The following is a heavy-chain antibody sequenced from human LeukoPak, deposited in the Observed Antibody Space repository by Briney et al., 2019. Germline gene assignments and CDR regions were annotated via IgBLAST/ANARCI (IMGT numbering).Heavy chain of an antibody. D-gene: IGHD1-26*01. CDR3: ARGASGTYYFGY. CDR2: IYSGGST. V-gene: IGHV3-66*02. Sequence: PGRSLRLSCAASGFTFSSYAMHWVRQAPGKGLDWVSVIYSGGSTYYADSVKGRFTISRDNSKNTLFLQMNSLRPEDTAVYYCARGASGTYYFGYWGQGTLVTVSS. CDR1: GFTFSSYA. J-gene: IGHJ4*02.